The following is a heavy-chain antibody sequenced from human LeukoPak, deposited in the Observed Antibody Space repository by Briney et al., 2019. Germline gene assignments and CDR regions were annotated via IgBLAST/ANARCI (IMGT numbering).Heavy chain of an antibody. CDR3: ATEFGMRDY. CDR2: FDPEDGET. V-gene: IGHV1-24*01. CDR1: GYTLTELS. J-gene: IGHJ4*02. D-gene: IGHD3-10*01. Sequence: ASVKVSCKVSGYTLTELSMHWVRQAPGKGLEWMGGFDPEDGETIYAQKFQGRVTMTEDTSTDAAYMELCSRGCEDTAVYCCATEFGMRDYWGQGTLVTVSS.